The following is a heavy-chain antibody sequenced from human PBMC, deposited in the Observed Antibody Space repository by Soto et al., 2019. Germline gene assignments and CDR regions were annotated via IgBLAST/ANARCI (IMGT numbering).Heavy chain of an antibody. CDR1: GYTFTSYG. Sequence: QVQLVQSGAEVKKPGASVKVSCKASGYTFTSYGITWVRQAPGQGLEWMGWISAYNGNTKYAEKLQGRVTMTTDTTTSIAYMGLRSLRSDDKAVYYCARDAPYIAAQDDYWGQGTLVTVSS. D-gene: IGHD6-13*01. J-gene: IGHJ4*02. V-gene: IGHV1-18*01. CDR3: ARDAPYIAAQDDY. CDR2: ISAYNGNT.